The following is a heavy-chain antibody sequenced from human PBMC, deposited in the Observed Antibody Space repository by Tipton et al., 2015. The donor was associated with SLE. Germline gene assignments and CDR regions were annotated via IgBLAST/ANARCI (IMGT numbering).Heavy chain of an antibody. J-gene: IGHJ6*02. CDR1: CGSISSHY. V-gene: IGHV4-59*11. Sequence: TLSLTCTVSCGSISSHYWSWIRQPPGKGLEWIGYIYYSGSTNYDPSLKSRVTISVDTSKNQFSLKLSSVTAADTAVYYCARILSDYYGMDVWGQGTTVTVSS. CDR2: IYYSGST. CDR3: ARILSDYYGMDV.